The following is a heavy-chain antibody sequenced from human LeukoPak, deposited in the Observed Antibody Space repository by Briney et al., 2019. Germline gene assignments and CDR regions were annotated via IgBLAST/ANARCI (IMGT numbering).Heavy chain of an antibody. Sequence: ASVKVSCTASGYTFTSYDINWVRQATGQGLEWMGWMNPNSGNTGYAQKFQGRVTMTRNTSISTAYMELSSLRSEDTAVYYCARGIGSGWYGNWFDPWGPGTLVIVSS. J-gene: IGHJ5*02. D-gene: IGHD6-19*01. V-gene: IGHV1-8*01. CDR2: MNPNSGNT. CDR3: ARGIGSGWYGNWFDP. CDR1: GYTFTSYD.